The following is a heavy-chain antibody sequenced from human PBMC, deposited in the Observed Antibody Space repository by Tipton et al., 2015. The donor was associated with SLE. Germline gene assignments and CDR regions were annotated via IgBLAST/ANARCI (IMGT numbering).Heavy chain of an antibody. J-gene: IGHJ4*02. CDR2: MNSDGSNV. CDR1: GFNFRRHW. V-gene: IGHV3-74*01. CDR3: VREGDTAFDY. Sequence: GSLRLSCAASGFNFRRHWMDWVRQVPGKGLVWLSRMNSDGSNVFYADSVMGRFTIPRDNAKNTVYLQMNSLRAEDSALYYCVREGDTAFDYWGQGTLVSVSS. D-gene: IGHD5-18*01.